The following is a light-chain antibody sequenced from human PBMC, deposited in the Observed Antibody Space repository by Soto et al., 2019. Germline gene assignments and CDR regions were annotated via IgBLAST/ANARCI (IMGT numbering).Light chain of an antibody. V-gene: IGKV3-20*01. CDR2: GAS. Sequence: IVMTQSPATLSASPGERATLSCRASRSISNNYLAWYQQKPGQAPRLLIYGASNRATGIPDRFSGSGSGTDFTLTISRLEPEDFAVYYCQQYGSSGTFGQGTKVDIK. J-gene: IGKJ1*01. CDR1: RSISNNY. CDR3: QQYGSSGT.